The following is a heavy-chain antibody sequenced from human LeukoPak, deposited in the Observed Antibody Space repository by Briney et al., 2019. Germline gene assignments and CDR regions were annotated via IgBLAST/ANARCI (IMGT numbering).Heavy chain of an antibody. D-gene: IGHD6-6*01. J-gene: IGHJ4*02. Sequence: SETLSLTCAVYGGSFSGYYWSWIRQPPGKGLEWIGEINHSGSTNYNPSLKSRVTISVDTSKNQFSLKLSSVTAEDTAVYYCARDVSSIASFDYWGQGSLVTVSS. CDR1: GGSFSGYY. V-gene: IGHV4-34*01. CDR3: ARDVSSIASFDY. CDR2: INHSGST.